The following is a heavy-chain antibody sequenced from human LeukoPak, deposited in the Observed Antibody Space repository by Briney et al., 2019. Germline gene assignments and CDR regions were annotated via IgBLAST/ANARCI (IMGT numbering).Heavy chain of an antibody. J-gene: IGHJ3*02. CDR3: ARAGPYSYGYEDAFDI. CDR1: GFTFSSHW. CDR2: IKQDGSEK. D-gene: IGHD5-18*01. Sequence: GGSLRLSCAASGFTFSSHWMSWVRQAPGKGLEWVANIKQDGSEKYYVDSVKGRFTISRDNAKNSLYLQMNSLRAEDTAVYYCARAGPYSYGYEDAFDIWGQGTMVTVSS. V-gene: IGHV3-7*01.